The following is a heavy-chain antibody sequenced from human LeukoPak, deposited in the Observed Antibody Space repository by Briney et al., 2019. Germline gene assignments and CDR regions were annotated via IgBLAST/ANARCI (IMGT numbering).Heavy chain of an antibody. CDR2: IYYGGST. V-gene: IGHV4-59*01. CDR3: ARGLDPWFDP. Sequence: SSETLSLTCTVSGGSISSYYWSWIRQPPGKGLEWIGYIYYGGSTNYNPSLKSRVTISVDTSKNQFSLKLSSVTAADTAVYYCARGLDPWFDPRGQGTLVTVFS. CDR1: GGSISSYY. D-gene: IGHD1-1*01. J-gene: IGHJ5*02.